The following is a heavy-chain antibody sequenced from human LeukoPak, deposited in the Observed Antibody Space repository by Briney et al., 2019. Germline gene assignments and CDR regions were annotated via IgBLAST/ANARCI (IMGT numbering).Heavy chain of an antibody. CDR3: ARSECYYGSGSYYFFDY. CDR1: GFTVSSNY. Sequence: PGGSLRLSCAASGFTVSSNYMTWVRQAPGKGLEWVSVIYSAGSTYYADSVKGRFTISRDNPKNTLYLQMNSLRAEDTAVYYCARSECYYGSGSYYFFDYWGQGTLVTVSS. CDR2: IYSAGST. J-gene: IGHJ4*02. V-gene: IGHV3-53*01. D-gene: IGHD3-10*01.